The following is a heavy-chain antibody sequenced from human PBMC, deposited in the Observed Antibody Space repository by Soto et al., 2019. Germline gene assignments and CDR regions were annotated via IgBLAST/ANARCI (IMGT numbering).Heavy chain of an antibody. CDR3: ARGPSFIAAAGTVYYYGMDV. V-gene: IGHV3-74*01. CDR2: INSDGRST. J-gene: IGHJ6*02. CDR1: GVNYSRSL. Sequence: GRSQRLSYAARGVNYSRSLLHLVRQTPGKGLVWVSRINSDGRSTSYADSVKGRFTISRDNAQNTLYLQMNSLRAEDTAVYYCARGPSFIAAAGTVYYYGMDVWGQGTPVTVSS. D-gene: IGHD6-13*01.